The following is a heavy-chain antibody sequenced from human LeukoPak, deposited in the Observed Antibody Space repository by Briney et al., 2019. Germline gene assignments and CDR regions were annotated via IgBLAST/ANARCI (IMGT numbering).Heavy chain of an antibody. Sequence: SETLSLTCSVSGGSIGSYYWTWIRQPPGKGLEWIGYIYHSGTNYNPSLKSRVTMSVDTSKNQFSLKLSSVTAADTAVYYCARGVAVAGTHFDYWGQGTLVTVSS. V-gene: IGHV4-59*01. CDR2: IYHSGT. J-gene: IGHJ4*02. D-gene: IGHD6-19*01. CDR1: GGSIGSYY. CDR3: ARGVAVAGTHFDY.